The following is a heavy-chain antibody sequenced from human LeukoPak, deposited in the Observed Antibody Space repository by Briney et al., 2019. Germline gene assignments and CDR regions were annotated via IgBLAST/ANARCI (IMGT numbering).Heavy chain of an antibody. J-gene: IGHJ4*02. D-gene: IGHD3-10*01. CDR2: ISWNSGSI. CDR1: GFTFDDYA. Sequence: GGSLRLSCAASGFTFDDYAMHWVRQAPGKGLEWVSGISWNSGSIGYADSVKGRFTISRDNAENSLYLQMNSLRAEDTALYYCAKDITGYYGSGSLDYWGQGTLVTVSS. V-gene: IGHV3-9*01. CDR3: AKDITGYYGSGSLDY.